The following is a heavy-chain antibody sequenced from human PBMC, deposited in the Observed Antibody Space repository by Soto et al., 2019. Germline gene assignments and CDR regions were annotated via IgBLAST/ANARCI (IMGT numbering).Heavy chain of an antibody. J-gene: IGHJ4*02. V-gene: IGHV1-69*12. CDR2: SIPMFDTP. Sequence: QVQLVQSGAEVKKPGSSVKVSCKASGGTFSSDSFSWVRQAPGQGLEWMGGSIPMFDTPIYAQKFQDRVTITAEESASTAYMQLSSLRSGDTAVYYCASSGGLDRDFNYWGQGSLVTVSS. D-gene: IGHD2-15*01. CDR1: GGTFSSDS. CDR3: ASSGGLDRDFNY.